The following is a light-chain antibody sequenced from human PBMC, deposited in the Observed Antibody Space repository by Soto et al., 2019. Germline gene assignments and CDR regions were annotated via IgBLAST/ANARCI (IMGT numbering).Light chain of an antibody. CDR1: SSDVGSYNL. J-gene: IGLJ1*01. CDR3: SSFTSTDTLEV. Sequence: QSVLTQPASVSGSPGQSITISCTGTSSDVGSYNLVSWYQQHPGKAPKLMIYEGSRRPSGVSNRFSGSKSGNTASLTISGLQAEDEADYYCSSFTSTDTLEVFGTGTKLTVL. CDR2: EGS. V-gene: IGLV2-14*02.